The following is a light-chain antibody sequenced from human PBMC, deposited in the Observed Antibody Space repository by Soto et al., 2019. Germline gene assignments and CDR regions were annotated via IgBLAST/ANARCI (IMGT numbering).Light chain of an antibody. CDR2: GND. V-gene: IGLV1-40*01. CDR1: SSNIGAGYD. J-gene: IGLJ1*01. CDR3: AAWDVSLSGQNV. Sequence: QSVLTQSPSVSGAPGQRVTISCTGNSSNIGAGYDVHWYKQLPGTAPKVLIYGNDNRPLGVPDRFSGSKSGTSGSLVISGLQAEDEADYYCAAWDVSLSGQNVFGTGTKVTVL.